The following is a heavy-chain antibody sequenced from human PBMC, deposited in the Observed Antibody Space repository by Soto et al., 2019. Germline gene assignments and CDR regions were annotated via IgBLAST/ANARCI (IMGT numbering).Heavy chain of an antibody. J-gene: IGHJ3*02. D-gene: IGHD4-17*01. CDR3: SRDLPHHGDYESGAFDI. CDR2: ISSSGSTI. CDR1: GFTFSDYY. V-gene: IGHV3-11*01. Sequence: QVQLVESGGGLGKPGGSLRLSCAASGFTFSDYYMSWIRQAPGKGLEWVSYISSSGSTIYYADSVKGRFTISRDNAKNSLYLQMNSLRAEHTAVYYCSRDLPHHGDYESGAFDIWGQGTMVTVSS.